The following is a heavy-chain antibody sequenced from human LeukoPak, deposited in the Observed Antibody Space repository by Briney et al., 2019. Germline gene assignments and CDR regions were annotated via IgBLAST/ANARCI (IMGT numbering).Heavy chain of an antibody. CDR1: GFTFSSYA. J-gene: IGHJ4*02. V-gene: IGHV3-23*01. CDR2: ISNSDYST. D-gene: IGHD3-22*01. Sequence: PGGSLRLSCAASGFTFSSYAMSWVRQAPGKGLEWVSTISNSDYSTYYADSVKGRFTISRDNSKNTLYLQMNSLRAEDTAVYYCASGLYYYDSSGYYPDYWGQGTLVTVSS. CDR3: ASGLYYYDSSGYYPDY.